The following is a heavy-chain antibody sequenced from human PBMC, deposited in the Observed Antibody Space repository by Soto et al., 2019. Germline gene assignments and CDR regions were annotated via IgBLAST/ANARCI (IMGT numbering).Heavy chain of an antibody. CDR3: ARERYSGYDYYFDY. CDR2: IYYSGST. J-gene: IGHJ4*02. D-gene: IGHD5-12*01. Sequence: ASETLSLTCTVSGGSVSSGSYYWSWIRQPPGKGLEWIGYIYYSGSTNYNPSLKSRVTISVDTSKNQFSLKLSSVTAADTAVYYCARERYSGYDYYFDYWGQGTLVTVSS. V-gene: IGHV4-61*01. CDR1: GGSVSSGSYY.